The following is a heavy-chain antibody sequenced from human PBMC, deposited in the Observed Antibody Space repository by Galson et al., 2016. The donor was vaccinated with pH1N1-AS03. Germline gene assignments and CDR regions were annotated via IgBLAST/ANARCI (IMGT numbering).Heavy chain of an antibody. J-gene: IGHJ3*02. D-gene: IGHD5-24*01. CDR2: IHGHGGTS. Sequence: SLRLSCAGSEFIFNKYAMTWVRQAPGKGLEWVSNIHGHGGTSYYADSVRGRFTISRDNSKNTLYLQMNSLRADDTAVYYCARADGHNLVYAFDIWGQGTMVTVSS. CDR1: EFIFNKYA. CDR3: ARADGHNLVYAFDI. V-gene: IGHV3-23*01.